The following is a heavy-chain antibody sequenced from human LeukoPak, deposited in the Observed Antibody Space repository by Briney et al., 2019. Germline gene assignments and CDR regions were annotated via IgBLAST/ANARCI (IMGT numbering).Heavy chain of an antibody. V-gene: IGHV4-59*01. CDR2: IYYSGST. D-gene: IGHD6-19*01. CDR1: GGSISSYY. Sequence: PSETLSLTCTVSGGSISSYYWSWIRQPPGKGLEWIGYIYYSGSTYYNPSLKSRVTISVETSKNQFSLKLSSVTAADTAVYYCARDVRGNGWYLYWGQGTLVTVSS. J-gene: IGHJ4*02. CDR3: ARDVRGNGWYLY.